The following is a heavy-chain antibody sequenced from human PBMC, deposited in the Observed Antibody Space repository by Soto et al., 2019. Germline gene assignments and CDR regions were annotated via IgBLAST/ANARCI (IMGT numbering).Heavy chain of an antibody. CDR2: INAGNGNT. V-gene: IGHV1-3*01. Sequence: EASVKVSCKASGYTFSDYAIHWVRQAPGQRLEWMGWINAGNGNTKYSQSFQGRITIIRDTSASTAYVELSSLRSEDTALYFCARGRWVRHELGYYLDHWGQGTLVTVSS. CDR3: ARGRWVRHELGYYLDH. CDR1: GYTFSDYA. D-gene: IGHD1-26*01. J-gene: IGHJ4*02.